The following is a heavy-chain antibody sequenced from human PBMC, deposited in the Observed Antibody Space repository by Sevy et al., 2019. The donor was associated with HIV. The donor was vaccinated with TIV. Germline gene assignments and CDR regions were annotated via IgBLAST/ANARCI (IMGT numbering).Heavy chain of an antibody. Sequence: GGSLRLSCAASGFTFSYFSMHWVRQAPGKGLEWVATISYDGSNEHYADSVKGRFTISRDNSKNALYLQMNSLRAEDTDMYACALEGLSSDVAEYLGNAGQSTQVSVSS. D-gene: IGHD1-26*01. CDR3: ALEGLSSDVAEYLGN. J-gene: IGHJ1*01. CDR1: GFTFSYFS. CDR2: ISYDGSNE. V-gene: IGHV3-30-3*01.